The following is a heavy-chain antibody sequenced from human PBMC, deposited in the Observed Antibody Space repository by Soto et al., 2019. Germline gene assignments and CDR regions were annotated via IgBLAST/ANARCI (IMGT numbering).Heavy chain of an antibody. CDR3: ARAHRYYDYPDI. D-gene: IGHD3-22*01. J-gene: IGHJ3*02. Sequence: QVQLQESGPGLVKASQTLSLTCTVSGGSVSSGDYYWSWIHQPPGKGLEWIGYIHYSGSIYYNPSLKSRVTISVDTSKNQFSLKLTSVTAADTAVYYCARAHRYYDYPDIWGQGTMVTVSS. CDR2: IHYSGSI. CDR1: GGSVSSGDYY. V-gene: IGHV4-30-4*01.